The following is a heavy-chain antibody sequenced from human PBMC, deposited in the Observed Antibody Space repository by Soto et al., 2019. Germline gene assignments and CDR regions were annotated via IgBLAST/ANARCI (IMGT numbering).Heavy chain of an antibody. CDR2: ISFDGSKK. CDR3: AKDSMGDYYGMDV. V-gene: IGHV3-30*18. Sequence: GGSLRLSCAASGFTFRSFGIHWVRQAPGKGLEWVAVISFDGSKKYYADSVKGRFTISRDNSKNTLFLQMNSLRAEDTAVYYCAKDSMGDYYGMDVWGQGTTVTVSS. J-gene: IGHJ6*02. CDR1: GFTFRSFG. D-gene: IGHD1-26*01.